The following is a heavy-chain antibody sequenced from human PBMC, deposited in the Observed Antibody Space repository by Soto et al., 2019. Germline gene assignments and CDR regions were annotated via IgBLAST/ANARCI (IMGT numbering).Heavy chain of an antibody. CDR1: GFTFSSYG. Sequence: PGGSLRLSCAASGFTFSSYGMHWVRQAPGKGLEWVAVISYDGSNKYYADSVKGRFTISRDNSKNTLYLQMNSLRAEDTAVYYCAKPDVGCSGGSCGISTWGQGTLVTVSS. D-gene: IGHD2-15*01. CDR2: ISYDGSNK. CDR3: AKPDVGCSGGSCGIST. V-gene: IGHV3-30*18. J-gene: IGHJ5*02.